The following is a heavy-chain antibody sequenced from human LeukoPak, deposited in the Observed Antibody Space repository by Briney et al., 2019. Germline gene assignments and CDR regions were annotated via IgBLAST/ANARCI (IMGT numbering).Heavy chain of an antibody. CDR2: ISGSGGST. D-gene: IGHD3-22*01. Sequence: GGSLRLSCAASGFTFSSFAMNWVRQAPGKGLEWVSAISGSGGSTYYADSVKGRFTISRDNSKNTLYVQMNSLGTEDTAAYYCAKGSYYDSSGSFYFDYWGQGTLVTVSS. CDR1: GFTFSSFA. CDR3: AKGSYYDSSGSFYFDY. V-gene: IGHV3-23*01. J-gene: IGHJ4*02.